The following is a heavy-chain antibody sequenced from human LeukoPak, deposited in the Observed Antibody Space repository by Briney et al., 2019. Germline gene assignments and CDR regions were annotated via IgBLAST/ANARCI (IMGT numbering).Heavy chain of an antibody. CDR3: ARFGGTSRARNYYSYYCMDV. Sequence: ASVKVSCKASGYTFTSYDINWVRQATGQGLEWMGWMNPNSGNTGYAQKFQGRVAMTRDTSISTAYMELSSLRSEDTAVYYCARFGGTSRARNYYSYYCMDVWGKGTTVTVSS. CDR1: GYTFTSYD. J-gene: IGHJ6*03. V-gene: IGHV1-8*01. CDR2: MNPNSGNT. D-gene: IGHD2-2*01.